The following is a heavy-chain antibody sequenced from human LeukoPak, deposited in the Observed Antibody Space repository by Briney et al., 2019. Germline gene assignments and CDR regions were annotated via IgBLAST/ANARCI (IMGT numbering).Heavy chain of an antibody. CDR2: VFYSGST. CDR3: ARVTDDSSGYSWFDP. CDR1: GVSISSYY. J-gene: IGHJ5*02. Sequence: SETLSLTCTVSGVSISSYYWSWIRQPPGKGLEWIGYVFYSGSTNYNPSLKSRVTMSLGTSKNQISLKLSSVTAADTAVYYCARVTDDSSGYSWFDPWGQGTLVTVSS. V-gene: IGHV4-59*12. D-gene: IGHD3-22*01.